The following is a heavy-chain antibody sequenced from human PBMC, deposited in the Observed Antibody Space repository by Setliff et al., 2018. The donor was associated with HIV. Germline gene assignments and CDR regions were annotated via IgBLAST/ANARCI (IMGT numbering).Heavy chain of an antibody. V-gene: IGHV5-51*01. CDR2: ISPDDSDT. J-gene: IGHJ3*02. CDR1: GYVFTNYW. D-gene: IGHD6-19*01. CDR3: ARQGIAVADDAFDI. Sequence: PGESLKISCQSSGYVFTNYWIGWVRQMPGKGLEWMGIISPDDSDTRYSPSFQGQVTISADKSISTAYLQWSSLKASDTAMYYCARQGIAVADDAFDIWGQGTMVTVSS.